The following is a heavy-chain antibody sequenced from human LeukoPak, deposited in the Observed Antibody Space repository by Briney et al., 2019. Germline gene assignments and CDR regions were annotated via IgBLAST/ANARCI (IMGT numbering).Heavy chain of an antibody. CDR3: ASYSGSYSSDFDY. V-gene: IGHV1-2*02. J-gene: IGHJ4*02. CDR2: INPNSGGT. D-gene: IGHD1-26*01. CDR1: GYTFTGYY. Sequence: ASVKVSCKASGYTFTGYYMHWVRQAPGQGLEWMGWINPNSGGTEYAQKFQGRVTMTRDTSISTAYMDLSRLRSDDTAVYYCASYSGSYSSDFDYWGQGTLVTVSS.